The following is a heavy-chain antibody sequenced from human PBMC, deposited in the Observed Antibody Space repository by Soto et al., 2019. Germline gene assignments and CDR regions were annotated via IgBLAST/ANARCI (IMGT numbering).Heavy chain of an antibody. J-gene: IGHJ3*02. D-gene: IGHD3-10*01. CDR3: VKDRMSYNSVWDAFDI. V-gene: IGHV3-23*01. Sequence: GGLRLSCAASGFSFSVYAMTWVRQAPGKGLQWVSSIGGGDDDRHYADSVKGRFTISRDNSKSTVSLQMNSLRAGDTAIYYCVKDRMSYNSVWDAFDIWGRGTMVTVSS. CDR1: GFSFSVYA. CDR2: IGGGDDDR.